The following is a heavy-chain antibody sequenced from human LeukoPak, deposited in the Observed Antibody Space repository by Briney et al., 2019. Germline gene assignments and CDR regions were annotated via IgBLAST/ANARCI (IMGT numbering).Heavy chain of an antibody. CDR1: GFTFSSYA. V-gene: IGHV3-23*01. D-gene: IGHD3-22*01. CDR3: AKDGEYYDSSGYYLMAFLDY. J-gene: IGHJ4*02. Sequence: GGSLRLSCAASGFTFSSYAMSWVRQAPGRGLEWVSAISGSGGSTYYADSVKGRFTISRDNSKNTLYLQMNSLRAEDTAVYYCAKDGEYYDSSGYYLMAFLDYWGQGTLVTVSS. CDR2: ISGSGGST.